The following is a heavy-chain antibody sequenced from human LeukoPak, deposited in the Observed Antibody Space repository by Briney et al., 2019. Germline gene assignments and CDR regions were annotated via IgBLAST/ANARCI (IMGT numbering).Heavy chain of an antibody. J-gene: IGHJ6*03. V-gene: IGHV1-18*01. CDR3: ARAGSGYYYLGSRYYYYMDV. CDR2: ISAYNGNT. Sequence: VASVKVSCKASGYTFTSYGISWVRQAPGQGLEWMGWISAYNGNTNYAQKLQGRVTMTTDTSTSTGYMELRSLRSDDTAVYYCARAGSGYYYLGSRYYYYMDVWGKGTTVTVSS. D-gene: IGHD3-22*01. CDR1: GYTFTSYG.